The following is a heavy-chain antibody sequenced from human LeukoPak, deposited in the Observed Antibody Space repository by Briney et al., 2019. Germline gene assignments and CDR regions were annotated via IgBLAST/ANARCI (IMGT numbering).Heavy chain of an antibody. D-gene: IGHD6-6*01. CDR2: ISAYNGNT. CDR3: ARDPFSEPAWSIAARPDSGWFDP. Sequence: GASVKVSCKASGYTFTSYGISWVRQAPGQGLEWMGWISAYNGNTNYAQKLQGRVTMTTDTSTSTAYMELRSLRSDDPAVYYCARDPFSEPAWSIAARPDSGWFDPWGQGTLVTVSS. CDR1: GYTFTSYG. J-gene: IGHJ5*02. V-gene: IGHV1-18*01.